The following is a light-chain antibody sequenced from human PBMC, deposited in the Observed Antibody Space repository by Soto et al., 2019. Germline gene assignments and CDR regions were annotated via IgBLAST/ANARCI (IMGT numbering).Light chain of an antibody. J-gene: IGLJ3*02. Sequence: QLVLTQSPSASASLGASVKLTCTLSSGHSSYAIAWHQQHPEKGPRYLMKLYSDGSHTKGDGIPDRFSGSSSGAERYLTISSLQSEDEADYYCQTWGTVIRVFGGGTKLTVL. CDR1: SGHSSYA. CDR3: QTWGTVIRV. V-gene: IGLV4-69*01. CDR2: LYSDGSH.